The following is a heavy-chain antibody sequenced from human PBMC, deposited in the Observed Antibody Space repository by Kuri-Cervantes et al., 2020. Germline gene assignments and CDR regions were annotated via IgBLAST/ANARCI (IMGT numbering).Heavy chain of an antibody. CDR1: GFTFDDYA. V-gene: IGHV3-9*01. CDR3: ASGIYGGKDY. D-gene: IGHD1-26*01. J-gene: IGHJ4*02. Sequence: SLKISCAASGFTFDDYAMHWVRQAPGKGLEWVSGISWNSGSRGYADSVKGRFIISRDNAKNSLYLQMNSLRADDTAVYYCASGIYGGKDYWGQGTLVTVSS. CDR2: ISWNSGSR.